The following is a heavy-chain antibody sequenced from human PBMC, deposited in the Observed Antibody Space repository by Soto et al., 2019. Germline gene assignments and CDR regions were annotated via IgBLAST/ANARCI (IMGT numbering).Heavy chain of an antibody. D-gene: IGHD3-10*01. CDR3: ARDLNLWFGEPTIDYYYGMDV. CDR2: INPSGGST. J-gene: IGHJ6*02. Sequence: VASVKVSCKASGYTFTSYYMHWVRQAPGQGLEWMGIINPSGGSTSYAQKFQGRVTMTRDTSTSTVYMELSSLRSEDTAVYYCARDLNLWFGEPTIDYYYGMDVWGQGTTVTVSS. V-gene: IGHV1-46*01. CDR1: GYTFTSYY.